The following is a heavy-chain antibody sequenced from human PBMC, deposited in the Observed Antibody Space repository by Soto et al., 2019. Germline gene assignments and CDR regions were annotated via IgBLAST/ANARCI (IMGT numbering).Heavy chain of an antibody. Sequence: PVGSLRLSCAASGFTFSSYGMHWVRQAPGKGLEWVAVISYDGSNKYYADSVKGRFTISRDNSKNTLYLQMNSLRAEDTAVYYCAKQEWELLFDYWGQGTLVTVSS. V-gene: IGHV3-30*18. CDR2: ISYDGSNK. CDR1: GFTFSSYG. CDR3: AKQEWELLFDY. D-gene: IGHD1-26*01. J-gene: IGHJ4*02.